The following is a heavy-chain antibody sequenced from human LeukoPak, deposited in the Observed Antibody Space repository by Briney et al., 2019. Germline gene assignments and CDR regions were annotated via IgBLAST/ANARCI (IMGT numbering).Heavy chain of an antibody. V-gene: IGHV4-59*01. D-gene: IGHD3-3*01. Sequence: SETLSRTCTVSGASFSNDYWSWVRQAPGKGLEWIGYIYHNGRTNYSPSLKSRIIMSIDTSQNQFSLKLTSVTAADTAVYYCARASEGIGYFDTWGRGSLVTVSS. J-gene: IGHJ4*02. CDR3: ARASEGIGYFDT. CDR1: GASFSNDY. CDR2: IYHNGRT.